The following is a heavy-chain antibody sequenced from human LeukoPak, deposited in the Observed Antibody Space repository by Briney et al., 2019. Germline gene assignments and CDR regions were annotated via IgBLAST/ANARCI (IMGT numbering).Heavy chain of an antibody. V-gene: IGHV3-9*01. Sequence: PGMSLRLSCAASGFTFEDYDMHWVRQAPGKGLEWVSGISWSSGSRGYADSVKGRFTISRDNAKNSLYLQMDSLRTEDTAFYYCAKDTSWFTSAFDIWGQGTMVTVSS. CDR2: ISWSSGSR. J-gene: IGHJ3*02. CDR3: AKDTSWFTSAFDI. CDR1: GFTFEDYD. D-gene: IGHD3-10*01.